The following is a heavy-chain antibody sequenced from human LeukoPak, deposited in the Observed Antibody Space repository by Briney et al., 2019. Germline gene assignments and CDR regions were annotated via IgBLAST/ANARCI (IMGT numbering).Heavy chain of an antibody. Sequence: GRSLRLSCAAPGFTFSSYGMHWVRQAPGKGLEWVAVIWYDGSNKYYADSVKGRFTISRDNSKNTLYLQMNSLRAEDTAVYYCARDSPPGFGELFPDYWGQGTLVTVSS. V-gene: IGHV3-33*01. J-gene: IGHJ4*02. CDR1: GFTFSSYG. CDR2: IWYDGSNK. CDR3: ARDSPPGFGELFPDY. D-gene: IGHD3-10*01.